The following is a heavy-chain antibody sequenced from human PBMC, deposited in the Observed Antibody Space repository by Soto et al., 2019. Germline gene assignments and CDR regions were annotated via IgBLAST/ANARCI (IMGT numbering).Heavy chain of an antibody. V-gene: IGHV1-18*01. CDR3: ARDAYYYDSSGYYDFDY. J-gene: IGHJ4*02. CDR2: ISAYNGNT. Sequence: ASVKVSCKASGYTFTSYGISWVRQAPGQGLEWMGWISAYNGNTNYAQELQGRVTMTTDTSTSTAYMELRSLRSDDTAVYYCARDAYYYDSSGYYDFDYWGQGTLVTVSS. D-gene: IGHD3-22*01. CDR1: GYTFTSYG.